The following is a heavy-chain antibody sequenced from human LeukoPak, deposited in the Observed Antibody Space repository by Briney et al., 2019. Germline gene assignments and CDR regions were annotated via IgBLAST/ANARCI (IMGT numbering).Heavy chain of an antibody. Sequence: GGSLRLSCAASGFTFSSYGMHWVRQAPGKGLEWVAFIRYDGSNKYYADSVKGRFTISRDNSKNTLYLQMNSLRAEDTAVYYCASIVGTTKSVFDYWGQGTLVTVSS. CDR2: IRYDGSNK. J-gene: IGHJ4*02. CDR3: ASIVGTTKSVFDY. D-gene: IGHD1-26*01. CDR1: GFTFSSYG. V-gene: IGHV3-30*02.